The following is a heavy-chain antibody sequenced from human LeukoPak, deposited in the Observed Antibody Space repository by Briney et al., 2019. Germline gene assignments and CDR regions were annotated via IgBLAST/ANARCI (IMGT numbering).Heavy chain of an antibody. CDR3: ARDLARDGYNRNWFDP. CDR1: GYTFTGYY. D-gene: IGHD5-24*01. V-gene: IGHV1-2*02. Sequence: GASVKVSCKASGYTFTGYYMHWARQAPGQGLEWMGWINPNSGGTNYAQKFQGRVTMTRDTSISTAYMELSRLRSDDTAVYYCARDLARDGYNRNWFDPWGQGTLVTVSS. CDR2: INPNSGGT. J-gene: IGHJ5*02.